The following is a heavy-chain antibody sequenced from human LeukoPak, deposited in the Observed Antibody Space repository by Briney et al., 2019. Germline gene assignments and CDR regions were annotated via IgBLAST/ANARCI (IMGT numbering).Heavy chain of an antibody. D-gene: IGHD3-22*01. CDR3: ARRYYYDSSGYYGPFDI. CDR2: SYHSDSGT. J-gene: IGHJ3*02. CDR1: GYSFTSYW. Sequence: GESPQTSCQGSGYSFTSYWIGWVRQLPGEGLEGLGVSYHSDSGTSYSPSLQGQVTISADKSISTSYLQWSSLKASDTAMYYCARRYYYDSSGYYGPFDIWGHGTMVTVSS. V-gene: IGHV5-51*01.